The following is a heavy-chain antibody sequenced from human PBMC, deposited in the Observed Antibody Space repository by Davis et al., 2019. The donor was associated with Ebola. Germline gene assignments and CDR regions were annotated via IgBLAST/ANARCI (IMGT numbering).Heavy chain of an antibody. D-gene: IGHD5-24*01. CDR1: GYSFTSYW. J-gene: IGHJ4*02. V-gene: IGHV5-51*01. CDR3: ARGTNGYNPGGYFDS. Sequence: PGGSLRLSCKGSGYSFTSYWIGWVRQMPGKGLEWMGIIYPGDSDTRYSPSFKGQVTISADKSISTAYLQWSSLKASDTAIYYCARGTNGYNPGGYFDSWGQGTLVTVSS. CDR2: IYPGDSDT.